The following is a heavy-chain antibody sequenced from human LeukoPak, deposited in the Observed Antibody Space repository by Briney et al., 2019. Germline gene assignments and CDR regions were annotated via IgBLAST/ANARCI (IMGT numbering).Heavy chain of an antibody. CDR3: VRARLIRLENFFDY. CDR2: TSRGGSDI. J-gene: IGHJ4*02. CDR1: GFTFSNNE. Sequence: GGSLRLSCATSGFTFSNNEMNWVRQAPGPGLEWVAYTSRGGSDISYADSVKGRFTISTDNANSSLYLQMNSLRAEDTAVYFCVRARLIRLENFFDYWGQGTLVTVSS. D-gene: IGHD2-21*02. V-gene: IGHV3-48*03.